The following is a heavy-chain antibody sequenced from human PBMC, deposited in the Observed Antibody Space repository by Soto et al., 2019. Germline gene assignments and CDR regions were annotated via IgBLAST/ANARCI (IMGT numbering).Heavy chain of an antibody. CDR2: IYYSGGT. Sequence: SETLSLTCTVSGGSISGYHWSWIRQPPGKGLEWIGYIYYSGGTNYNPSLKSRVTMSVDTSKNHFSLKLNSVTAADTAVYYCARVEDKATHEAWLDPWAREPWSPSPQ. J-gene: IGHJ5*02. V-gene: IGHV4-59*01. CDR3: ARVEDKATHEAWLDP. CDR1: GGSISGYH.